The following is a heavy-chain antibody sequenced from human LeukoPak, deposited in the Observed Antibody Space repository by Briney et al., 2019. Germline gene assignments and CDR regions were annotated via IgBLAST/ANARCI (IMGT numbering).Heavy chain of an antibody. V-gene: IGHV3-21*01. CDR1: GFSFSSYS. D-gene: IGHD3-22*01. Sequence: GGTLRLSCGASGFSFSSYSMNWVRQAPGKGLEWVSSFSSSSNYIHYADSVKGRFTISRDNAKNSLYLQMNSLRAEDTAVYYCARVSGFSGLAFDYWGQGTLVTVSS. CDR3: ARVSGFSGLAFDY. J-gene: IGHJ4*02. CDR2: FSSSSNYI.